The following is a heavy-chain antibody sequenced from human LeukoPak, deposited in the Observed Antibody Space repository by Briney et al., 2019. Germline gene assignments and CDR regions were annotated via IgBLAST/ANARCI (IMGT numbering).Heavy chain of an antibody. CDR1: GFTLSSYS. CDR2: ISYDGNNK. V-gene: IGHV3-30*18. J-gene: IGHJ4*02. Sequence: GGSLRLSCAASGFTLSSYSMNWVRQAPGKGLEWVAVISYDGNNKYYADSVKGRFTISRDNSKNTLFLQMNSLRAEDTAVYYCAKGVDYCSGGSCPADYWGPGTLVTVSS. CDR3: AKGVDYCSGGSCPADY. D-gene: IGHD2-15*01.